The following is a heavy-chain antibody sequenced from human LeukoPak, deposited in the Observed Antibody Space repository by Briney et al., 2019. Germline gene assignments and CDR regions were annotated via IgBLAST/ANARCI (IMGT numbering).Heavy chain of an antibody. Sequence: SETLSLTCTVSGGSISSYYWIWIRQSPGKGLEWIGYIDNIGSTNYNPSLKSRVTISVDTSKNQFSLKLSSVTAADTAVYYCASLPGSGNYWGQGTLVTVSS. D-gene: IGHD3-10*01. V-gene: IGHV4-4*08. CDR3: ASLPGSGNY. CDR2: IDNIGST. J-gene: IGHJ4*02. CDR1: GGSISSYY.